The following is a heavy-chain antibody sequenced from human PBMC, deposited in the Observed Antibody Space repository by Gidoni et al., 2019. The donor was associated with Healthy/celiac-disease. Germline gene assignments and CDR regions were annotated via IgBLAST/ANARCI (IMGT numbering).Heavy chain of an antibody. J-gene: IGHJ6*02. CDR3: AKDGYNYGSGSYYTTAYYYGMDV. V-gene: IGHV3-30*18. Sequence: QVQLVESGGGVGQPGRSLRLSCAASEFTFNSFGMHWARRAPGKGLEWVAVISYDGNNKYYADSVKGRFTSSRDNSKNTLYLQMNSLRAEDTAVYYCAKDGYNYGSGSYYTTAYYYGMDVWGQGTTVTVSS. CDR2: ISYDGNNK. D-gene: IGHD3-10*01. CDR1: EFTFNSFG.